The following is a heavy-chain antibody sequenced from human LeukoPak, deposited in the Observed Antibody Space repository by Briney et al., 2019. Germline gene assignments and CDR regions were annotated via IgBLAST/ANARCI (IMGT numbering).Heavy chain of an antibody. CDR3: ARGSGYLETFDY. CDR2: ISYDGSNK. Sequence: GRSLRLSCAASGFIFSSYAMHWVRQAPGKGLEWVAVISYDGSNKYYADSVKGRFTISRDNSRNTLYLQMNGLRAEDTAVYYCARGSGYLETFDYWGQGTLVTVSS. V-gene: IGHV3-30*04. D-gene: IGHD3-22*01. CDR1: GFIFSSYA. J-gene: IGHJ4*02.